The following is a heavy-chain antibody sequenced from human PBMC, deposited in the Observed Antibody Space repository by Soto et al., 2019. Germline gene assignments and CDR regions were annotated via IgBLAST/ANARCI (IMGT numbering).Heavy chain of an antibody. CDR3: ATWHEREHAYDV. CDR2: LYDVDGS. D-gene: IGHD1-1*01. J-gene: IGHJ3*01. V-gene: IGHV3-53*01. CDR1: GLTISGKKY. Sequence: DAQLVESGGGLLQPGESLRLSCAAFGLTISGKKYVAWVRQAPGKGLEWVSALYDVDGSFYADSVKGRFTTSSDSSKTTVYLQMNDLRPDDTAVYYCATWHEREHAYDVWGQGTTVTVSS.